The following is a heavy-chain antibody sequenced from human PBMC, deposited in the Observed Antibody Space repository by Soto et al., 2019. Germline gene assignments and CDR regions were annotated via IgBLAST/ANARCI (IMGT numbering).Heavy chain of an antibody. D-gene: IGHD3-22*01. J-gene: IGHJ4*02. CDR1: GYTFTDYY. V-gene: IGHV1-46*01. CDR2: INPNDGTT. CDR3: ATLSSAGPDSSVYLPSFEN. Sequence: ASVKVSCKASGYTFTDYYMHWVRQAPGQGLEWMGLINPNDGTTSSAQKFQGRVTMTRDTSTSTVYMELSSLRSEDTAVYYCATLSSAGPDSSVYLPSFENWGQGTLVTAPQ.